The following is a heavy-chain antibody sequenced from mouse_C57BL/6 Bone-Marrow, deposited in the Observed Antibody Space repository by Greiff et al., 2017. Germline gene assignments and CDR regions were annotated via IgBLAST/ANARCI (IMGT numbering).Heavy chain of an antibody. J-gene: IGHJ3*01. Sequence: QVQLQQSGAELARPGASVKLSCTASGYTFTSYGISWVKQRTGQGLEWIGEIYPRSGNTYYNEKFKGKATLTADKSSSTAYMELRRLTYEDSAVYCGAREDYGSPFAYWGQGTLVTVSA. CDR3: AREDYGSPFAY. D-gene: IGHD1-1*01. V-gene: IGHV1-81*01. CDR2: IYPRSGNT. CDR1: GYTFTSYG.